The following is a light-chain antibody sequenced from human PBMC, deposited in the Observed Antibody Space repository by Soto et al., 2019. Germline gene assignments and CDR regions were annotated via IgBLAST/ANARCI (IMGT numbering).Light chain of an antibody. CDR3: ETWDSNTHVG. Sequence: QPVLTQSSSASASLGSSVTLTCTLSSGHSSYIIAWHQQQPGKAPRYLMKLEGRGSYNKGSGVPDRFSGSSSGADRYLTISNLQFEDEADYYCETWDSNTHVGFGGGTKLTVL. J-gene: IGLJ2*01. CDR2: LEGRGSY. V-gene: IGLV4-60*02. CDR1: SGHSSYI.